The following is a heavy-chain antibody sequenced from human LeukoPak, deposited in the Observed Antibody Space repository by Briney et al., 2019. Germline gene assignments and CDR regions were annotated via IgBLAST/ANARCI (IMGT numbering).Heavy chain of an antibody. J-gene: IGHJ4*02. D-gene: IGHD2-15*01. Sequence: SETLSLTCTVSGGSISSSSYYWGWIRQPPGKGLEWIGSIYYSGSTYYNPSLKSRVTISVDTSKNQFSLKLSSVTAADTAVYYCARDLGVVVDARSDWFDYWGQGTLVTVSS. CDR2: IYYSGST. CDR3: ARDLGVVVDARSDWFDY. V-gene: IGHV4-39*07. CDR1: GGSISSSSYY.